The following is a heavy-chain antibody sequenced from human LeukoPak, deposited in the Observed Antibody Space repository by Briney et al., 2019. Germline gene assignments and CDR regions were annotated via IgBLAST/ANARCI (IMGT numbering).Heavy chain of an antibody. CDR2: VSGSGGST. V-gene: IGHV3-23*01. CDR3: AKGLYDFWSGYQYYFDY. J-gene: IGHJ4*02. D-gene: IGHD3-3*01. CDR1: GFTLSSYA. Sequence: RRSLTLSCPPSGFTLSSYAMSWVRQAPGNGLEWVAAVSGSGGSTYYADSVKGRFTIPRDTSKNTLSRQTNSLLAEDTAVYYCAKGLYDFWSGYQYYFDYWGQGTLVTVSS.